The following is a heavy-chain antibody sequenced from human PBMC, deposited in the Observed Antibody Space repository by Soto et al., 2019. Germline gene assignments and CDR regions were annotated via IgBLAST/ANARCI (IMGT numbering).Heavy chain of an antibody. CDR3: AGRVYSYDSSGYYFFEY. CDR1: GFTFSSYN. J-gene: IGHJ4*02. Sequence: EVQLVESGGGLVKPGGSLRLSCAASGFTFSSYNMNWVRQAPGKGLEWVSSISSSTSYIYYADSVKGRLTISRDNAKNPLYLQMNSMRAEDTAVYYCAGRVYSYDSSGYYFFEYWGQGGMVTVSS. CDR2: ISSSTSYI. V-gene: IGHV3-21*01. D-gene: IGHD3-22*01.